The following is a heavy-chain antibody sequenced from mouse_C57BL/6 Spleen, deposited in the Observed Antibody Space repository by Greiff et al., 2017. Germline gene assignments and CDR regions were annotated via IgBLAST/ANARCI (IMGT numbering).Heavy chain of an antibody. CDR3: AREDYYGSSGEWYFDV. Sequence: VMLKESGPGLVAPSQSLSITCTVSGFSLTSYAISWVRQPPGKGLEWLGVIWTGGGTNYNSALKSRLSISKDNSKSQVFLKMNSLQTDDTARYYCAREDYYGSSGEWYFDVWGTGTTVTVSS. J-gene: IGHJ1*03. V-gene: IGHV2-9-1*01. D-gene: IGHD1-1*01. CDR1: GFSLTSYA. CDR2: IWTGGGT.